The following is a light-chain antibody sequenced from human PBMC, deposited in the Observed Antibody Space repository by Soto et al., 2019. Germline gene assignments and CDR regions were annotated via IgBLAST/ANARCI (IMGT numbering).Light chain of an antibody. CDR2: DVS. CDR3: SSYTSSSTYVV. J-gene: IGLJ2*01. CDR1: SSDVGGYNY. Sequence: QYALTQPASVSGSPGQSITISCTGTSSDVGGYNYVSWYQQHPGKAPKLMIYDVSNRPSGVSNRFSGSKSGNTASLTISGLQDEDEADYYCSSYTSSSTYVVFGGGTKLTVL. V-gene: IGLV2-14*01.